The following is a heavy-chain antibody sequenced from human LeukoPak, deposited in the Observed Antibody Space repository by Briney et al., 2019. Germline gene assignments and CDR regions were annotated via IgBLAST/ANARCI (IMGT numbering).Heavy chain of an antibody. CDR3: ARDQYSGHWYYALDI. CDR2: ISYDGRDK. V-gene: IGHV3-30*04. J-gene: IGHJ3*02. Sequence: GGSLRLSCAASGFTFSNVPMHWVRQAPGKGLEWVAVISYDGRDKYYAESVKGRFTISRDNSKNTLYLQLSSLRPEDTAVYYCARDQYSGHWYYALDIWGQGTMVTVSS. D-gene: IGHD6-19*01. CDR1: GFTFSNVP.